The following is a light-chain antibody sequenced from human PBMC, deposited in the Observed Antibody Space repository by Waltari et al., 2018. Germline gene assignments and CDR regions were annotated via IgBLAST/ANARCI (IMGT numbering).Light chain of an antibody. CDR1: GSNIGIHT. V-gene: IGLV1-44*01. CDR2: SDN. Sequence: QSVLTQPPSASGTPGQRVIISCSGSGSNIGIHTVNWYRQVPGTAPELLIYSDNQRPSGGPARFSGSKAGTSASLAISGLQSEDEADYYCAGWDDSLNGVFGGGTKLTVL. J-gene: IGLJ3*02. CDR3: AGWDDSLNGV.